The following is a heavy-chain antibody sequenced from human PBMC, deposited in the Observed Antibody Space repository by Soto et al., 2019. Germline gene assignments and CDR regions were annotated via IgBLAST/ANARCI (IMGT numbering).Heavy chain of an antibody. CDR2: RYYSGNT. Sequence: HVQLQESGPGPVTPSQTLSLSCTVSGVSITSGSYYWTWVRQAPGKGLEWIDYRYYSGNTYYNPSLNGRVTISADTSDNQFSLKLTSVTAAATAVYDCARGGYDTSGQTFIGWGPDCWGQGTLVTVSS. D-gene: IGHD3-22*01. V-gene: IGHV4-30-4*01. CDR1: GVSITSGSYY. CDR3: ARGGYDTSGQTFIGWGPDC. J-gene: IGHJ4*02.